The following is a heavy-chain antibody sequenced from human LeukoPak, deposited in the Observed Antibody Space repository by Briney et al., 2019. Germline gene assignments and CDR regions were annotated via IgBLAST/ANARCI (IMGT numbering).Heavy chain of an antibody. CDR2: IIPIFGTA. V-gene: IGHV1-69*13. Sequence: ASVKVSCKASGGTFSSYAIGWVRQAPGQGLEWMGGIIPIFGTANYVQKFQGRVTITADESTSTAYMELSSLRSEDTAVYYCARSTTHHYYDSSGYYGAPHHFDYWGQGTLVTVSS. D-gene: IGHD3-22*01. J-gene: IGHJ4*02. CDR1: GGTFSSYA. CDR3: ARSTTHHYYDSSGYYGAPHHFDY.